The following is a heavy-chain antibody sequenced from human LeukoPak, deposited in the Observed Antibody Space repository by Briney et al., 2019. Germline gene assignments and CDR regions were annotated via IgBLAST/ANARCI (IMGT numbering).Heavy chain of an antibody. CDR3: ARDDYDTLGYNFHY. CDR2: INWNNGGI. Sequence: GGSLRLSCVASGFTFADHAMHWVRRAPGQGLEWVTGINWNNGGIVYAASVRGRFTVSRDNAKNTLYLQMNRLGPEDTAFYYCARDDYDTLGYNFHYWGQGTLVTVSS. CDR1: GFTFADHA. D-gene: IGHD3-9*01. J-gene: IGHJ4*02. V-gene: IGHV3-9*01.